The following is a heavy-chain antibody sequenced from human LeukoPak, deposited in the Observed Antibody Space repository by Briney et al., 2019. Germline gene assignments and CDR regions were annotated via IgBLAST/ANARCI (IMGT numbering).Heavy chain of an antibody. Sequence: ASVKVSCKASGYTFTKYGINWARQAPGRGLEWMGWISTYNGNTKYAQKFQGRVTMTTDTSTTTAYMELRSLRSDDTAVYYCARDPSNSSGWRAWGDYWGQGILVTVSS. J-gene: IGHJ4*02. CDR2: ISTYNGNT. D-gene: IGHD6-25*01. V-gene: IGHV1-18*01. CDR1: GYTFTKYG. CDR3: ARDPSNSSGWRAWGDY.